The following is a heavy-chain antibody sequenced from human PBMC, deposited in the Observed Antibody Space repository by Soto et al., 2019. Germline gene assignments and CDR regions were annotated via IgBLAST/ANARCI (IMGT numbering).Heavy chain of an antibody. J-gene: IGHJ3*02. CDR1: GFTFSSYA. CDR3: AKDQQQLVRFDAFDI. Sequence: EVQLLESGGGLVQPGGSLRLSCAASGFTFSSYAMSWVRQAPGKGLEWVSAISGSGGSTYYADSVKGRVTISRGSSRNTLDLQMYSRGAGDTAVYYCAKDQQQLVRFDAFDIWGQGTMVTVSS. D-gene: IGHD6-13*01. CDR2: ISGSGGST. V-gene: IGHV3-23*01.